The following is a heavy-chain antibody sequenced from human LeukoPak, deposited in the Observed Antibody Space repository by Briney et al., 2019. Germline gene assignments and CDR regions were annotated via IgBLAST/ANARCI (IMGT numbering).Heavy chain of an antibody. V-gene: IGHV4-39*01. Sequence: SETLSLTCTVSGGSISSSSYYWGWIRQPPGKGLEWIGSIYYSGSTYYNPSLKSRVTISVDTSKNQFSPKLSSVTAADTAVYYCARVYYYDGSGSTTGAFDIWGQGTMVTVSS. D-gene: IGHD3-22*01. CDR1: GGSISSSSYY. J-gene: IGHJ3*02. CDR3: ARVYYYDGSGSTTGAFDI. CDR2: IYYSGST.